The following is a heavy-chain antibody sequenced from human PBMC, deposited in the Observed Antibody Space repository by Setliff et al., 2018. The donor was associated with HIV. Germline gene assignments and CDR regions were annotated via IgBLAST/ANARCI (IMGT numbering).Heavy chain of an antibody. CDR3: ASHYSFYY. CDR2: IRYDGSNK. CDR1: GFTFSSYG. D-gene: IGHD4-4*01. J-gene: IGHJ4*02. V-gene: IGHV3-30*02. Sequence: LRLSCAASGFTFSSYGMHWVRQAPGKGLEWVAFIRYDGSNKYYADSVKGRFTISRDNAKNSLYLQMNSLRAEDTAVYYCASHYSFYYWGQGTLVTVSS.